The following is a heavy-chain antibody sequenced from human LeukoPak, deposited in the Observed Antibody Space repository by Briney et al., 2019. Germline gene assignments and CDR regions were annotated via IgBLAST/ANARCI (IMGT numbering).Heavy chain of an antibody. V-gene: IGHV3-21*01. J-gene: IGHJ4*02. CDR2: ITSSSSYI. CDR3: ARGEVGATGGPFDY. Sequence: GGSLRLSCAASGFTFTSYNMNWVRQAPGKGLEWVSSITSSSSYIYYADSVKGRFTISRDNAKNSLYLQMNSLRAEDTAVYYCARGEVGATGGPFDYWGQGTLVTVSS. D-gene: IGHD1-26*01. CDR1: GFTFTSYN.